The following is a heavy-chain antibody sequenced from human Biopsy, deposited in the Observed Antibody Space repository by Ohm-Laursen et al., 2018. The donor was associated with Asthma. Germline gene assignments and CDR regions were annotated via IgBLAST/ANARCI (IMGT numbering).Heavy chain of an antibody. Sequence: SLRLSGTASGFSFDDCAMHWVRQAPGKGLEWVSSISWNSGNIDYADSVKGRFTISRDNAKNSLYLQMQSLRPEDTAFYYCAKSADYYDSTDYLDFWGRGTLVTVSS. D-gene: IGHD3-22*01. CDR2: ISWNSGNI. V-gene: IGHV3-9*01. CDR3: AKSADYYDSTDYLDF. J-gene: IGHJ4*01. CDR1: GFSFDDCA.